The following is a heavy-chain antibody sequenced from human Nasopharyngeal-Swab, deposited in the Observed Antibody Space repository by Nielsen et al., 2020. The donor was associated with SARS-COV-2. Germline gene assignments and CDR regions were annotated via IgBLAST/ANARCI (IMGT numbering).Heavy chain of an antibody. J-gene: IGHJ4*02. Sequence: ASVKVSCKPSGYTFTTYYMHWVRQAPGQGLEWMGIISPSGLSTTYAEKFQGRVTMTRDTSTNTVYMELSSLRSEDTAVYYCVRAWQQYLDSWGQGTLVTVSS. CDR3: VRAWQQYLDS. V-gene: IGHV1-46*01. CDR2: ISPSGLST. CDR1: GYTFTTYY.